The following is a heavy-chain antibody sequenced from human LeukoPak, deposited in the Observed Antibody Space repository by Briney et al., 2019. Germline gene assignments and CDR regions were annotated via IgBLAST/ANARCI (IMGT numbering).Heavy chain of an antibody. V-gene: IGHV3-23*01. CDR1: GFTFSSYA. J-gene: IGHJ4*02. D-gene: IGHD2-15*01. CDR3: ARDGYCSGGSCYSGALAY. CDR2: ISGSGGST. Sequence: PGGSLRLSCAASGFTFSSYAMSWVHQAPGKGLEWVSAISGSGGSTYYADSVKGRFTISRDNSKNTLYLQMNSLRAEDTAVYYCARDGYCSGGSCYSGALAYWGQGTLVTVSS.